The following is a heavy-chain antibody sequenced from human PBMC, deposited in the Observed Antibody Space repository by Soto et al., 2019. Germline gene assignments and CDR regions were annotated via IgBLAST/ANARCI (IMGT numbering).Heavy chain of an antibody. Sequence: QITLKASGPTLVKHTQTLTLTCTFSGFSLSTGGVGVGWIRQPPGKALDWLALIYWDDDKLYSPSLKSRLTITNDTSKKQVVLTMTSMDPVDTATCYCAHIYGYYSHYYSSYMDVWVKGTTVTVSS. CDR2: IYWDDDK. J-gene: IGHJ6*03. V-gene: IGHV2-5*02. D-gene: IGHD4-17*01. CDR1: GFSLSTGGVG. CDR3: AHIYGYYSHYYSSYMDV.